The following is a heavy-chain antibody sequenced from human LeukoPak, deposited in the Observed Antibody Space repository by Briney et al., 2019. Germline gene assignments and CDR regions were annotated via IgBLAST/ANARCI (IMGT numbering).Heavy chain of an antibody. CDR1: GFTFSSYA. CDR3: AREGGGSSWYRSNWFDP. D-gene: IGHD6-13*01. CDR2: ISYDGSNI. V-gene: IGHV3-30*04. Sequence: GRSLRLSCAASGFTFSSYAMHWVRQAPGKGLEWVAVISYDGSNIYYADSVKGRSTISRDTSKSTLYLQMSSLTAEHTAVYYCAREGGGSSWYRSNWFDPWGQGTLVTVSS. J-gene: IGHJ5*02.